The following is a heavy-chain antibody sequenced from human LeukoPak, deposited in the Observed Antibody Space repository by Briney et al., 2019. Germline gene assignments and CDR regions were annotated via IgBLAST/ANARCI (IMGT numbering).Heavy chain of an antibody. V-gene: IGHV3-23*01. CDR1: GFTFSSYA. CDR2: ISGSGGNT. D-gene: IGHD3-3*01. J-gene: IGHJ4*02. Sequence: GGSLRLSCAASGFTFSSYAMSWVRQAPGKGLEWVSAISGSGGNTYYTDSVKGRFTISRDNSKNTLYLQMNSLRAEDTAVYYCAKRASITIFGVVTPRLRSWLSPIDYWGQGTLVTVSS. CDR3: AKRASITIFGVVTPRLRSWLSPIDY.